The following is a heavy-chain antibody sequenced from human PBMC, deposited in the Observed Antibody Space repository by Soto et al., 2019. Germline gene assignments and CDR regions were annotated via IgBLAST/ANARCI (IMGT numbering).Heavy chain of an antibody. J-gene: IGHJ6*02. CDR1: GYSFTSHY. CDR2: IYAGGTNI. Sequence: ASVKVSCKAIGYSFTSHYMHWVRQAPGQGLEWMGSIYAGGTNITYAQKLQGRVTMTKDTSTTTAYMELSSLRSEDTAVYYCARDTAPSDVWGQGTTVTVSS. V-gene: IGHV1-46*01. D-gene: IGHD4-17*01. CDR3: ARDTAPSDV.